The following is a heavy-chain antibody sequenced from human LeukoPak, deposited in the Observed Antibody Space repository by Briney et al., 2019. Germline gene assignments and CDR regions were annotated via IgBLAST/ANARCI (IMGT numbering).Heavy chain of an antibody. D-gene: IGHD5-18*01. J-gene: IGHJ4*02. V-gene: IGHV3-21*01. CDR2: ISSSSSSI. CDR3: ARASGDIVETATMGSY. CDR1: GFTFNSYS. Sequence: GGSLRLSCAASGFTFNSYSMNWVRQAPGQGLEWVSSISSSSSSIYYADSVKGRFTISRDNAKNPLYLQMNSLRAEDTAVYYCARASGDIVETATMGSYWGQGTLVTVSS.